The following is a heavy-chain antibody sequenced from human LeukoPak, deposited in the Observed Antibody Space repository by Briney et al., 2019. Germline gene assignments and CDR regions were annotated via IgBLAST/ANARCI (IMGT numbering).Heavy chain of an antibody. CDR2: ISGSGGST. J-gene: IGHJ4*02. V-gene: IGHV3-23*01. CDR1: GFTFSSYA. Sequence: GGSLRLSCAASGFTFSSYAMSWVRQAPGKGLEWVSAISGSGGSTYYADSVKGRFTISRDNSKNTLYLQMNSLRAEDTAVYYCAKTVRYSSSWYVGPLGYFDYWGQGTLVTVSS. D-gene: IGHD6-13*01. CDR3: AKTVRYSSSWYVGPLGYFDY.